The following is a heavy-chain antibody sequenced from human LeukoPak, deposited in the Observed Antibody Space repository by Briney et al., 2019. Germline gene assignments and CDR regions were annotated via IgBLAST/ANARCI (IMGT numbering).Heavy chain of an antibody. CDR3: ARDGQQLGF. D-gene: IGHD6-13*01. J-gene: IGHJ4*02. CDR1: GFTLSTYW. CDR2: IKQDGSEK. V-gene: IGHV3-7*04. Sequence: GGSLRLSCAVSGFTLSTYWMSWVRQAPGKGLEWVANIKQDGSEKYYVDSVKGRFTISRDNAKNSLYLQMNSLRAEDTAVYYCARDGQQLGFWGQGTLVTVSS.